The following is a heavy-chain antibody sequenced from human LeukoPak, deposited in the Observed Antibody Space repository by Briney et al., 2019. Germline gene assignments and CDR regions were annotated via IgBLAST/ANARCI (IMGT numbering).Heavy chain of an antibody. J-gene: IGHJ4*02. Sequence: GESLKISCKGSGYRFTSYWIGWVRQMPGKGLEWMGIIYPGDSDTRYSPSFQGQVTFSADKSIVTAYLQWSSLKASDTAMYYCARQTTQMDIVVVPAAWDYWGQGTLVPVSS. V-gene: IGHV5-51*01. CDR2: IYPGDSDT. CDR1: GYRFTSYW. D-gene: IGHD2-2*03. CDR3: ARQTTQMDIVVVPAAWDY.